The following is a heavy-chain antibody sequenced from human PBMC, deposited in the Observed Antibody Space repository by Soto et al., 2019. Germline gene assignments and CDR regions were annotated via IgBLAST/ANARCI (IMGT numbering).Heavy chain of an antibody. J-gene: IGHJ6*02. D-gene: IGHD3-3*02. V-gene: IGHV1-69*01. Sequence: QVQLVQSGAEVKKPGSSVKVSCKASGGTFSSYAISWVRQAPGQGLEWMGGIIPIFGTANYAQKFQGRVTINADESTGTAYMELSSLRSEDTAGYYWARGIYRSIGYYGMGGLGQGTTVTVSS. CDR3: ARGIYRSIGYYGMGG. CDR1: GGTFSSYA. CDR2: IIPIFGTA.